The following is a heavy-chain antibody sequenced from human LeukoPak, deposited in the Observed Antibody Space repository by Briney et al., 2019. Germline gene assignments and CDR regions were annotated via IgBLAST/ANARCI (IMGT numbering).Heavy chain of an antibody. CDR2: MNPNSGNT. J-gene: IGHJ5*02. D-gene: IGHD6-6*01. CDR3: ARRSIAARLLDP. V-gene: IGHV1-8*01. CDR1: GYTFTSYD. Sequence: ASVKVSCKASGYTFTSYDINWVRQATGQGLEWMGWMNPNSGNTGYAQKFQGRVTMTRNTSISTAYMELSSLRSEDTAVYYCARRSIAARLLDPWGQGTLVTVSS.